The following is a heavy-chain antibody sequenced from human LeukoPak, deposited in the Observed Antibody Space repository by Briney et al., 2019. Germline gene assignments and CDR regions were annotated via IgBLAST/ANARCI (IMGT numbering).Heavy chain of an antibody. J-gene: IGHJ4*02. CDR3: ARDEAYTGYIHY. CDR1: GGSISSYY. Sequence: PSETLSLTCSVSGGSISSYYWSWIRQPAGKGLEWIGGIYVSGTTNYNPSLKSRITMSLDTSKNQLSLRLSSVTAADRAVYYCARDEAYTGYIHYWGQGTLITASS. CDR2: IYVSGTT. D-gene: IGHD3-9*01. V-gene: IGHV4-4*07.